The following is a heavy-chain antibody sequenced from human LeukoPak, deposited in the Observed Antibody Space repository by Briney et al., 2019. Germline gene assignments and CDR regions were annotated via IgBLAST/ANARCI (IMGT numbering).Heavy chain of an antibody. CDR3: ARCSAGQLWELTSFDY. V-gene: IGHV1-69*06. D-gene: IGHD5-18*01. J-gene: IGHJ4*02. CDR1: GGTFSSYA. Sequence: SVKVSCKASGGTFSSYAISWVRQAPGQGLEWMGGIIPIFGTANYAQKFQGRVTITADKSTSTAYMELSGLRSEDTAVYYCARCSAGQLWELTSFDYWGQGTLVTVSS. CDR2: IIPIFGTA.